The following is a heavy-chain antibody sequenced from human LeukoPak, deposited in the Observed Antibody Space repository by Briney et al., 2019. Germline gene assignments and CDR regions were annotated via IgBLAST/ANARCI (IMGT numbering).Heavy chain of an antibody. CDR1: GGSISSGSYY. V-gene: IGHV4-61*02. CDR2: IYTSGST. D-gene: IGHD2-15*01. J-gene: IGHJ5*02. CDR3: ARGIRVDSNWFDP. Sequence: SQTLSLTCTVSGGSISSGSYYWSWIRQPAGKGLEWIGRIYTSGSTNYNPSLKSRVTISVDTSKNQFSLKLSSVTAADTAVYYCARGIRVDSNWFDPWGQGTLVTVSS.